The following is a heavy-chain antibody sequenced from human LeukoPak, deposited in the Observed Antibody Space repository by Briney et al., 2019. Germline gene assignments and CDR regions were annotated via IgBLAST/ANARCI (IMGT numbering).Heavy chain of an antibody. V-gene: IGHV1-69*02. CDR3: ARGLGRSSGWYTYFQH. Sequence: ASVKVSCKASGGTFSSYTISWVRQAPGQGLEWMGRIIPILGIANYAQKFQGRVTITADKSTSTAYMELSSLRSEDTAVYYCARGLGRSSGWYTYFQHWGQGTLVTVSS. CDR1: GGTFSSYT. J-gene: IGHJ1*01. D-gene: IGHD6-19*01. CDR2: IIPILGIA.